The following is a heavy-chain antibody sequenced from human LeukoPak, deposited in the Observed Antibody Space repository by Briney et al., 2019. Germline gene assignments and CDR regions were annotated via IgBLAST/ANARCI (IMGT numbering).Heavy chain of an antibody. CDR1: GFTFGDYA. CDR3: ARALRIYYYFDY. CDR2: FSPSGGGT. Sequence: GSLRLSCTASGFTFGDYAMSWVRQAPGKGLEWVSAFSPSGGGTYYADSVKGRFTISRDNSKNTLYLQMNSLRAEDTAVYYCARALRIYYYFDYWGQGTLVTVSS. V-gene: IGHV3-23*01. J-gene: IGHJ4*02. D-gene: IGHD1-26*01.